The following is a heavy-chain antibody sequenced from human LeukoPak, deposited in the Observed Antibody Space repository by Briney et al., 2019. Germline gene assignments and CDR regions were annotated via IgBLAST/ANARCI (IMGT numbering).Heavy chain of an antibody. V-gene: IGHV3-23*01. CDR1: GFTLSSYA. CDR2: ISGSGGST. D-gene: IGHD1-26*01. Sequence: GGSLRLSCAASGFTLSSYAMSWVRQAPGKGLEWVSAISGSGGSTYYADSVKGRFTISGDNSKNTLYLQMNSLRAEDTAVYYCAKDRWAWEAFDIWGQGTMVTVSS. CDR3: AKDRWAWEAFDI. J-gene: IGHJ3*02.